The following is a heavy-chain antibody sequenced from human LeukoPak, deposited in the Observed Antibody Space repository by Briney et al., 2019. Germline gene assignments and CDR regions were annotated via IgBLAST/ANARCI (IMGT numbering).Heavy chain of an antibody. CDR2: IYYSGST. D-gene: IGHD3-9*01. CDR3: ARGRRYFDPIYFDY. J-gene: IGHJ4*02. V-gene: IGHV4-39*07. CDR1: GGSISSSSYY. Sequence: SETLSLTCTVSGGSISSSSYYWGWIRQPPGKGLEWIGSIYYSGSTYYNPSLKSRVTISVDTSKNQFSLKLSSVTAADTAVYYCARGRRYFDPIYFDYWGQGTLVTVSS.